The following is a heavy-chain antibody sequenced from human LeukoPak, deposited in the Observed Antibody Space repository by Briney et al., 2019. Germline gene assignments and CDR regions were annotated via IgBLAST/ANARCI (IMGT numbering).Heavy chain of an antibody. CDR2: IKQDGSEK. CDR1: GFTFSSYA. D-gene: IGHD3-16*02. Sequence: GGSLRLSCAASGFTFSSYAMSWVRQAPGKGLEWVANIKQDGSEKYYVDSVKGRFTISRDNAKNSLYLQMNSLRAEDTAVYYCAREITPPYDYVWGSYRYPFFDYWGQGTLVTVSS. CDR3: AREITPPYDYVWGSYRYPFFDY. V-gene: IGHV3-7*01. J-gene: IGHJ4*02.